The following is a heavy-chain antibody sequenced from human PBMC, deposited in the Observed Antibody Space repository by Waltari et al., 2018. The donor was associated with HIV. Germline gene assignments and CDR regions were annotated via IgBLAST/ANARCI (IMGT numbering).Heavy chain of an antibody. CDR3: AKDKRSGYGGNSVWYFDL. D-gene: IGHD4-17*01. Sequence: EVQLVESGGGLVQPGRSLRLSCAASGFTFDDYAMHWVRQAPGKGLEWVSGISWNSGTIGYAESVKGRFTISRDNAKNSLYLQMNSLRAEDTALYYCAKDKRSGYGGNSVWYFDLWGRGTLVTVSS. CDR1: GFTFDDYA. V-gene: IGHV3-9*01. CDR2: ISWNSGTI. J-gene: IGHJ2*01.